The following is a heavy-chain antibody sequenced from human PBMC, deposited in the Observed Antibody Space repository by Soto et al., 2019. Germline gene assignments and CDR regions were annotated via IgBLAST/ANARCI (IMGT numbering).Heavy chain of an antibody. CDR1: GGSFSGYY. CDR2: VNHSEST. D-gene: IGHD3-9*01. Sequence: QVQLQQWGAGLLKPSETLSLTCAVYGGSFSGYYWSWIRQPPGKGLEWIGEVNHSESTNYNPSLKSRVTISVDTSKNQFSLKLSSVTAADTAVYYCARGWSGLVIIRFDPWGQGTLVTVSS. CDR3: ARGWSGLVIIRFDP. J-gene: IGHJ5*02. V-gene: IGHV4-34*01.